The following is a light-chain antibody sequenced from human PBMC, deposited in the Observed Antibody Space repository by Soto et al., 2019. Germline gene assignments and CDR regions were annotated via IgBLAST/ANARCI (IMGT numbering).Light chain of an antibody. CDR3: QVWDTNVV. V-gene: IGLV3-21*04. Sequence: SYELTQPPSVSVAPGKTATIACGGNSIGSESVHWYQQRPGQAPVLVISYDSDRPSGIPERFXGSNSGNTATLTISRVEAGDEADYYCQVWDTNVVFGGGTKLTVL. CDR2: YDS. J-gene: IGLJ2*01. CDR1: SIGSES.